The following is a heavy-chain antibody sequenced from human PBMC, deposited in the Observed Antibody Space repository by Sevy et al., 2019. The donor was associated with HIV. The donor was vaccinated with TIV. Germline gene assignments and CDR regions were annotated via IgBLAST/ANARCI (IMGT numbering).Heavy chain of an antibody. CDR3: AKNDYYDFWSGYYARGMDV. V-gene: IGHV1-69*13. Sequence: ASVKVSCKASGGTFSSYAISWVRQAPGQGLEWMGGIIPIFGTANYAQKFQGRVTITADESTSKAYMELSSLRSEDTAVYYCAKNDYYDFWSGYYARGMDVWGQGTTVTVSS. J-gene: IGHJ6*02. CDR1: GGTFSSYA. CDR2: IIPIFGTA. D-gene: IGHD3-3*01.